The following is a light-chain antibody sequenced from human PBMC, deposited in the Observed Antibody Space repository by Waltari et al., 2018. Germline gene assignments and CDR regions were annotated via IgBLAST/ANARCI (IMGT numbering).Light chain of an antibody. CDR1: QSVSSN. J-gene: IGKJ2*01. Sequence: TVMTQSPATLSVSPGERVTLSCRASQSVSSNVAWYQQRPGRGPRLLFSAASTRATGLAARFSGSGSVTQFTLTISSLQSEDFAVYFCQQYDNWPLTFGQGTKLEIK. V-gene: IGKV3-15*01. CDR2: AAS. CDR3: QQYDNWPLT.